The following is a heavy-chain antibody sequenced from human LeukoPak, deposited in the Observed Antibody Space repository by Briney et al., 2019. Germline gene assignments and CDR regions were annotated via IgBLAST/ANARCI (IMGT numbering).Heavy chain of an antibody. D-gene: IGHD3-3*01. CDR3: AKDISPAFTIFGVVTGGLDP. Sequence: GGSLRLSCAASGFTFDDYAMHWVRQAPGKGLEWVSGISWNSGSIGYADSVKGRFTISRDNAKYSLYLQMNSLRAEDTALYYCAKDISPAFTIFGVVTGGLDPWGQGTLVTVSS. CDR1: GFTFDDYA. J-gene: IGHJ5*02. V-gene: IGHV3-9*01. CDR2: ISWNSGSI.